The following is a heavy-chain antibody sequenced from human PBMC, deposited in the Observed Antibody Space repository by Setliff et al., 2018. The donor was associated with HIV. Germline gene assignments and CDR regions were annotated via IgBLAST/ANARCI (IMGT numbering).Heavy chain of an antibody. CDR2: INHSGST. J-gene: IGHJ4*02. Sequence: SETLSLTCAVYGGSFSGYYWSWIRPPPGKGLEWIGEINHSGSTNYNPSLKSRVTISVDTSKNQFSLKLSSVTAADTAVYYCARYSPRGSPLTGPYWGQGTLVTVSS. V-gene: IGHV4-34*01. D-gene: IGHD5-18*01. CDR3: ARYSPRGSPLTGPY. CDR1: GGSFSGYY.